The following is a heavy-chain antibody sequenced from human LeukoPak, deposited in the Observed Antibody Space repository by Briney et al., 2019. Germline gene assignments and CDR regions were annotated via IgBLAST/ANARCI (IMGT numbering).Heavy chain of an antibody. Sequence: KPSETLSLTCTVSGGSISSSSYYWGWIRQPPGKGLEWIGEINHSGSTNYNPSLKSRVTISVVASKNLFALKLSSVTAADTAVYYCARDRYCSGGSCYLGWFDPWGQGTLVTVSS. CDR2: INHSGST. V-gene: IGHV4-39*06. D-gene: IGHD2-15*01. CDR3: ARDRYCSGGSCYLGWFDP. CDR1: GGSISSSSYY. J-gene: IGHJ5*02.